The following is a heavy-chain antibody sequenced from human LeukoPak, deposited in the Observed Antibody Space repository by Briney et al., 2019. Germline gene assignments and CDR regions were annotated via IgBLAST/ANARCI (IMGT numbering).Heavy chain of an antibody. Sequence: GGSLTLSCAASGFTFNTFNMNWVRQAPGKGLEWVSSITSGGDYIYYADSVKGRFSTSRDNAKNSLSLQLNSLRVEDTAVYYCARGHYDVLAASYKWTPDYWGQGTLVTVSS. J-gene: IGHJ4*02. CDR2: ITSGGDYI. CDR1: GFTFNTFN. V-gene: IGHV3-21*01. D-gene: IGHD3-9*01. CDR3: ARGHYDVLAASYKWTPDY.